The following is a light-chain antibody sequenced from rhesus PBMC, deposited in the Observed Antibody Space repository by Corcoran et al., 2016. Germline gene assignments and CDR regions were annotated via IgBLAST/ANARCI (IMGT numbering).Light chain of an antibody. V-gene: IGKV1-94*01. CDR1: QVIDKE. J-gene: IGKJ2*01. Sequence: IQMTQSPSSLSASVGDRVTVSCRASQVIDKELNGYQEKPGKAPTLLIYETSSLQPGVSTRFNGSGSGTDFTLTFTRLQPEDVATYYCLQDYTTPYSFGQGTKVEIK. CDR2: ETS. CDR3: LQDYTTPYS.